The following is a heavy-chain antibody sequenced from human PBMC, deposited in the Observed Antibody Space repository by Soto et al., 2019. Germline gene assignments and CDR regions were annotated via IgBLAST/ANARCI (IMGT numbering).Heavy chain of an antibody. J-gene: IGHJ2*01. CDR3: VRPKQPYFGRDFHYVLGYWYFEL. CDR1: GYSFTNYW. CDR2: IFPGDSDT. D-gene: IGHD2-21*02. V-gene: IGHV5-51*01. Sequence: PGESLKISCKGSGYSFTNYWIGWVRQKPGKGLEWMGTIFPGDSDTRYSPSFQGQVTISADRSTGTAYLQWSGLRASDSAMYYCVRPKQPYFGRDFHYVLGYWYFELWGRGILVTVSS.